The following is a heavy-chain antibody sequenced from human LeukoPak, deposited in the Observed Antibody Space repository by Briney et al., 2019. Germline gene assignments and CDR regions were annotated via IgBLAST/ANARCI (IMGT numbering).Heavy chain of an antibody. J-gene: IGHJ4*02. CDR3: ARVNGGYLGYYFDY. V-gene: IGHV3-7*01. CDR2: IKQDGSEK. Sequence: GGSLRLSCAASGFTFSSYWMSWVRQAPGKGLEWVANIKQDGSEKYYVDSVKGRFTISRDNAKNSLYLQMNSVRAEDTAVYYCARVNGGYLGYYFDYWGQGILVTVSS. CDR1: GFTFSSYW. D-gene: IGHD3-22*01.